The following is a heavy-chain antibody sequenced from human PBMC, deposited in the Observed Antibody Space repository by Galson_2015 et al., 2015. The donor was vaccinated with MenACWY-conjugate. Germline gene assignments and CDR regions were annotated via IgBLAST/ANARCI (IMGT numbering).Heavy chain of an antibody. CDR2: IKPDGSDK. Sequence: SLRLSCAASGFTFNTFWMSWVRQAPGKGLEWVANIKPDGSDKYYVDSVKGRFTISRDNAKNSLYLQMNSLRVEDTAVYYCARVRGGSHNWVDPWGQGTLVTVSS. CDR1: GFTFNTFW. J-gene: IGHJ5*02. CDR3: ARVRGGSHNWVDP. V-gene: IGHV3-7*01. D-gene: IGHD2-15*01.